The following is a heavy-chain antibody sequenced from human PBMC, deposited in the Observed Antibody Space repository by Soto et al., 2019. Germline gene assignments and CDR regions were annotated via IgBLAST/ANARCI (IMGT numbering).Heavy chain of an antibody. J-gene: IGHJ6*02. CDR2: ISGSGGST. Sequence: GGSLRLSCAASGFTFSSYAMSWVRQAPGKGLEWVSAISGSGGSTYYADSVKGRFTISRDNSKNTLYLQMNSLRAEDTAVYYSAKDKVYGSGSYYNINYYGMDVWGQGTTVTVSS. D-gene: IGHD3-10*01. CDR3: AKDKVYGSGSYYNINYYGMDV. CDR1: GFTFSSYA. V-gene: IGHV3-23*01.